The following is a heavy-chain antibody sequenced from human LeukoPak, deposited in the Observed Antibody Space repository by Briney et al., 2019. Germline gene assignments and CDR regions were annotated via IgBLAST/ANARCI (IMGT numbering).Heavy chain of an antibody. CDR3: ARAAHGFGVVMVLDY. V-gene: IGHV1-18*01. CDR1: GYTFTSYG. D-gene: IGHD3-3*01. CDR2: ISAYNGNT. J-gene: IGHJ4*02. Sequence: ASVKVSCKASGYTFTSYGISWVRQAPGQGLEWMGWISAYNGNTNYAQKFQGRVTITADESTSTAYMELSSLRSEDTAVYYCARAAHGFGVVMVLDYWGQGTLVTVSS.